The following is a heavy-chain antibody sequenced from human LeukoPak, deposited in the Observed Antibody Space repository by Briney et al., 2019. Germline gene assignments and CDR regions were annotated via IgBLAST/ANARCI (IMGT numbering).Heavy chain of an antibody. CDR2: ISADSATT. CDR3: ARKSASGNYPLDY. J-gene: IGHJ4*02. D-gene: IGHD3-10*01. Sequence: GGSLRLSCAASGFNFGSYSMTWVRQAPGKGLEWVSVISADSATTFYADSVKGRFTISRDNAENTVFLQMSSLRAEDTALYYCARKSASGNYPLDYWGQGTLVTVSS. CDR1: GFNFGSYS. V-gene: IGHV3-23*01.